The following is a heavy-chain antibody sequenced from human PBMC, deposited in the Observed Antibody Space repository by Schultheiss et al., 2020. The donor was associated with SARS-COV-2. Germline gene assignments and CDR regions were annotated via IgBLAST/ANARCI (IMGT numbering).Heavy chain of an antibody. Sequence: TLSLTCTVSGGSISSYYWSWIRQPAGKGLEWLAHIFSNDEKSYSTSLKSRLTISKDTSKSQVVLTMTNMDPVDTATYYCAHTHSSGWHYYYYGMDVWGQGTTVTVSS. D-gene: IGHD6-19*01. CDR3: AHTHSSGWHYYYYGMDV. V-gene: IGHV2-26*01. CDR2: IFSNDEK. CDR1: GGSISSYYW. J-gene: IGHJ6*02.